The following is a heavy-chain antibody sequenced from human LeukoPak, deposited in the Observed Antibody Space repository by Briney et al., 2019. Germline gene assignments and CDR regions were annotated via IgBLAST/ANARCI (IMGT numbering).Heavy chain of an antibody. J-gene: IGHJ3*02. D-gene: IGHD3-22*01. V-gene: IGHV3-43*01. Sequence: PGGSLRLSCAASGSTFDDYTMHWVRQAPGKGLEWVSLISWDGGSTYYADSVKGRFTISRDNSKNSLYLQMNSLRTEDTALYYCAKDKDGPYDTIAGYAFDIWGQGTMVTVSS. CDR1: GSTFDDYT. CDR3: AKDKDGPYDTIAGYAFDI. CDR2: ISWDGGST.